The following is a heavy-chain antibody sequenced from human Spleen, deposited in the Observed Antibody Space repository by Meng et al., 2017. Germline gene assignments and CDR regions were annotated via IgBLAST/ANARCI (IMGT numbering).Heavy chain of an antibody. CDR1: GFIFSSYN. V-gene: IGHV3-21*04. Sequence: GESLKISCAGSGFIFSSYNINWVRQAPGKGLEWVSSISGSSYYIYYADSVKGRFTISRDNSKNTLYLQMNSLRAEDTAVYYCAKGKVVAATWTYYYGMDVWGQGTTVTVSS. D-gene: IGHD2-15*01. J-gene: IGHJ6*02. CDR3: AKGKVVAATWTYYYGMDV. CDR2: ISGSSYYI.